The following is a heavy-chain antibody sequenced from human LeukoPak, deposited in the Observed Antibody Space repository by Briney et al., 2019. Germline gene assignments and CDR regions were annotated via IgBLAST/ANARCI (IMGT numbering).Heavy chain of an antibody. CDR2: ISSSSSYI. D-gene: IGHD4-17*01. J-gene: IGHJ3*02. CDR3: ARGKSYAPGAFDI. CDR1: GFTFSSYS. Sequence: KPGGSLRLXCAASGFTFSSYSMNWVRQAPGKGLEWVSSISSSSSYIYYADSVKGRFTISRDNAKNSLYLQMNSLRAEDTAVYYCARGKSYAPGAFDIWGQGTMVTVSS. V-gene: IGHV3-21*01.